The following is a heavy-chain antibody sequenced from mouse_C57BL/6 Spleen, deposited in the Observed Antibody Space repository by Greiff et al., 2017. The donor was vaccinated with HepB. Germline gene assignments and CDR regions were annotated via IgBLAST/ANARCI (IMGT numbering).Heavy chain of an antibody. CDR2: IDPSDSET. V-gene: IGHV1-52*01. D-gene: IGHD1-1*01. J-gene: IGHJ3*01. CDR3: AMGYYGSSEVFAY. Sequence: QVQLQQPGAELVRPGSSVKLSCKASGYTFTSYWMHWVKQRPIQGLEWIGNIDPSDSETHYNQKFKDKATLTVDKSSSTAYMQLSSLTSEDSAVYYCAMGYYGSSEVFAYWGQWTLVTVSA. CDR1: GYTFTSYW.